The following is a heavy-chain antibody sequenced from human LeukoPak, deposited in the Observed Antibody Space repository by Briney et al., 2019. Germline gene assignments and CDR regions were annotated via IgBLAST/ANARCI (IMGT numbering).Heavy chain of an antibody. CDR3: AKDARRTNGWYFFDY. D-gene: IGHD6-19*01. CDR2: ISDSGSLT. J-gene: IGHJ4*02. CDR1: GFTVSSNY. Sequence: PGGSLRLSCAASGFTVSSNYMSWVRQAPGQGLEWVSVISDSGSLTYYADSVKGRFTISRDNSKNTLFLQMNSLRAEDTAVYYCAKDARRTNGWYFFDYWGQGTLVTVSS. V-gene: IGHV3-23*01.